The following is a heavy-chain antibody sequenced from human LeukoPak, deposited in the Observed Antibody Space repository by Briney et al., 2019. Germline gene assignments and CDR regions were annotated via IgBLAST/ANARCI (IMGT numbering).Heavy chain of an antibody. J-gene: IGHJ4*02. D-gene: IGHD6-13*01. V-gene: IGHV4-59*01. CDR2: SSYSGSS. CDR1: GGSIGTNY. CDR3: ARSDTDHLHSSSWHFDY. Sequence: SETLSLPCSVSGGSIGTNYWSWIRQVPGKGLEWIGYSSYSGSSNYNPSLKSRVTISVDTSKTQFSLYLNSVTAADTAVYYCARSDTDHLHSSSWHFDYWGQGTLVTVSS.